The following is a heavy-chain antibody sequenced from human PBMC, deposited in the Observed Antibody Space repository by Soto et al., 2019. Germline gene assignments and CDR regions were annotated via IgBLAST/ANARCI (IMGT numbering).Heavy chain of an antibody. V-gene: IGHV4-34*01. CDR3: AKGPLTRGGYDLDY. J-gene: IGHJ4*02. Sequence: SETLSLTCAVYGGSFSGYYWSWIRQPPGKGLEWIGEINHSGSTNYNPSLKSRVTISVDTSKNQFSLKLSSVTAEDTAVYYCAKGPLTRGGYDLDYWGPGTLVTVSS. CDR1: GGSFSGYY. CDR2: INHSGST. D-gene: IGHD5-12*01.